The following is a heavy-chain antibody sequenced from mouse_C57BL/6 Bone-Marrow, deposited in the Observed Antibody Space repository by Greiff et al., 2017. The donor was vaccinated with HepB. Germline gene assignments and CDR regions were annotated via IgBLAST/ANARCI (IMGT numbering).Heavy chain of an antibody. CDR3: ARGMYYYAMDY. CDR2: IYPSDSEN. J-gene: IGHJ4*01. CDR1: GYTFTSYW. V-gene: IGHV1-61*01. Sequence: QVQLQQPGAELVRPGSSVKLSCKASGYTFTSYWMDWVKQRPGQGLEWIGNIYPSDSENHYNQKFKDKATLTVDKSSSTAYMQLSSLTYEDSAVYYCARGMYYYAMDYWGQGTSVTVSS.